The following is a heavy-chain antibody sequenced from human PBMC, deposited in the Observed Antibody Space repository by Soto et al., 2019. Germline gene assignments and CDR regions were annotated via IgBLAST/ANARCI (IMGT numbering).Heavy chain of an antibody. D-gene: IGHD2-8*01. J-gene: IGHJ5*02. CDR2: ISGSGGST. Sequence: LRLSCAASGFTFSSYAMSWVRQAPGKGLEWVSAISGSGGSTYYADSVKGRFTISRDNSKNTLYLQMNSLRAEDTAVYYCAKKEGYCTNGVCSIHLQSWGQGTLVTVS. CDR1: GFTFSSYA. CDR3: AKKEGYCTNGVCSIHLQS. V-gene: IGHV3-23*01.